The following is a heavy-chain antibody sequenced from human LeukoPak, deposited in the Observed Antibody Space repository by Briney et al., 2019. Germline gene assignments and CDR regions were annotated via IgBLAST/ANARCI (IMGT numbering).Heavy chain of an antibody. Sequence: PSETLSLTCTVSGGSISSYYWSWIRQPPGKGLEWIGYIYYSESTNYNPSLKSRVTISVDTSKNQFSLKLSSVTAADTAVYYCAREGYDSSGYYSIGAFDIWGQGTMVTVSS. V-gene: IGHV4-59*01. CDR2: IYYSEST. D-gene: IGHD3-22*01. CDR3: AREGYDSSGYYSIGAFDI. CDR1: GGSISSYY. J-gene: IGHJ3*02.